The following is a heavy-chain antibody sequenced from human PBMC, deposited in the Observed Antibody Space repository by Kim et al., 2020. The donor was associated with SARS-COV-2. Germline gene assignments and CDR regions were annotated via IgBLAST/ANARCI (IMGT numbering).Heavy chain of an antibody. CDR2: ISFDGNEK. Sequence: GGSLRLSCATSGFTFTSYAMHWVRQAPGKGLEWVAVISFDGNEKDYADSVRGRFTISRDNINNTLSLQMSNLRADDMAVYYCAKEEGWKTFGDSRLGHWGQGALVIVSS. D-gene: IGHD4-17*01. V-gene: IGHV3-30*18. CDR3: AKEEGWKTFGDSRLGH. CDR1: GFTFTSYA. J-gene: IGHJ4*02.